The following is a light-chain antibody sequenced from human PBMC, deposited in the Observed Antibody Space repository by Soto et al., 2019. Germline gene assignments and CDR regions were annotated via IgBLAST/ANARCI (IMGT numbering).Light chain of an antibody. Sequence: DIQMTQCPFSLSASVGDRVTITCLASQIISTSLAWYQQQPGKAPKLLIYAASSLQSGVPSRFSGSGSGTHFTLTITSLQPEDSATYYCQQTYNTPITFGQGTRLEIK. CDR1: QIISTS. CDR2: AAS. V-gene: IGKV1-39*01. CDR3: QQTYNTPIT. J-gene: IGKJ5*01.